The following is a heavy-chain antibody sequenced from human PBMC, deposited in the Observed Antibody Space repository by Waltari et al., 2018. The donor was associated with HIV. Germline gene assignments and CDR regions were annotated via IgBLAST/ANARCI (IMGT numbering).Heavy chain of an antibody. D-gene: IGHD6-19*01. CDR2: IFSGGST. CDR3: ARGLGLTVAVSGIRPFDY. Sequence: EVRLVESGGALIQPGGSLRLSCVASGFSVGDHYLTWVRQAPGKGLGWVWIIFSGGSTYYADSVRGRFIISRDNSKNTLYLQMNSLTAEDTAIYYCARGLGLTVAVSGIRPFDYWGQGTLVTVSS. CDR1: GFSVGDHY. J-gene: IGHJ4*02. V-gene: IGHV3-53*01.